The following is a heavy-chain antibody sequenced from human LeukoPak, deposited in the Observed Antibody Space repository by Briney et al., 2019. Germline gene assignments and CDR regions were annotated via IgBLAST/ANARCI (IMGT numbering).Heavy chain of an antibody. V-gene: IGHV4-39*07. CDR1: GVSISSSSYY. CDR3: ARLETSSGSLSYFDY. D-gene: IGHD6-19*01. CDR2: IYHSGST. Sequence: SETLSLTCTVSGVSISSSSYYWGWIRQPPGKGLEWIGSIYHSGSTNYNPSLKSRVTISVDTSKNQFSLKLSSVTAADTAVYYCARLETSSGSLSYFDYWGQGTLVTVSS. J-gene: IGHJ4*02.